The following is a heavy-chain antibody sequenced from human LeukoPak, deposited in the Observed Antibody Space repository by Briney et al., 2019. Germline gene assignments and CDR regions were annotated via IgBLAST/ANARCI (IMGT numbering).Heavy chain of an antibody. CDR3: ATDPALGTAGYFDY. V-gene: IGHV3-23*01. D-gene: IGHD6-13*01. CDR2: ISGSGGST. J-gene: IGHJ4*02. CDR1: GFTFSSYA. Sequence: PGGSLRLPGAASGFTFSSYAMGWVRQAPGKGLEWVSAISGSGGSTYYADSVKGRFTISRDNSKNTLYLQMNSLRAEDTAVYYCATDPALGTAGYFDYWGQGTLVTVSS.